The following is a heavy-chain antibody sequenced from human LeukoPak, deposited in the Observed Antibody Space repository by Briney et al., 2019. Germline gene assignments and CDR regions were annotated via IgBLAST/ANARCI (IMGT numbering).Heavy chain of an antibody. CDR3: ARGYCSGGSCYGYYFDY. D-gene: IGHD2-15*01. CDR1: GGTFSSYA. CDR2: IIPIFGTA. V-gene: IGHV1-69*01. J-gene: IGHJ4*02. Sequence: SVKVSCKASGGTFSSYAISWVRQAPGQGLEWMGGIIPIFGTANYAQKFQGRVTITADESTSTAYMELSSLRSEDTAVYYCARGYCSGGSCYGYYFDYWGQGTLVTVSS.